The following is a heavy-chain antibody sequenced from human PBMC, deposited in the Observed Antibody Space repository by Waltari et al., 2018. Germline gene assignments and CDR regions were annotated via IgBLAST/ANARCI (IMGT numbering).Heavy chain of an antibody. V-gene: IGHV4-39*07. J-gene: IGHJ3*02. CDR2: IYYSGST. CDR3: ARVGTSNAFDI. CDR1: GGSISSSSYY. Sequence: QLQLQESGPGLVKPSETLSLTCTVSGGSISSSSYYWGWIRQPPGKGLEWIGSIYYSGSTYYNPSLKSRVTISVDTSKNQFSLKLSSVTAADTAVYYCARVGTSNAFDIWGQGTMVTVSS.